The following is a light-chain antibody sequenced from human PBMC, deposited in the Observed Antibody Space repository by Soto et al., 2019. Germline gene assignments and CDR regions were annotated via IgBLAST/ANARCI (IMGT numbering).Light chain of an antibody. Sequence: QSVLTQPPSASGTPRQRVTISCSGSSSNIGSNTVSWYQQLPGTAPKLLIYTNNQRPSGVPDRFSGSKSGTSASLAISGLQSQDEAHYYCAIWDDSLNGPVFGGGTKLTVL. CDR3: AIWDDSLNGPV. J-gene: IGLJ3*02. CDR2: TNN. CDR1: SSNIGSNT. V-gene: IGLV1-44*01.